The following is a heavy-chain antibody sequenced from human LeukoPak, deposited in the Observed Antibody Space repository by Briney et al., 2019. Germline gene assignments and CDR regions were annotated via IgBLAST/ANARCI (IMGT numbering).Heavy chain of an antibody. D-gene: IGHD3-16*02. CDR1: GGSFSGYY. V-gene: IGHV4-34*01. CDR2: INHSGST. Sequence: SATLSLTCAVYGGSFSGYYWSWIRQPPGKGLEWIGEINHSGSTNYNPSLKSRVTISVDTSKNQFSLKLSSVTAADTAVYYCASGDYVWGSYRYMALDYWGQGTLVTVSS. J-gene: IGHJ4*02. CDR3: ASGDYVWGSYRYMALDY.